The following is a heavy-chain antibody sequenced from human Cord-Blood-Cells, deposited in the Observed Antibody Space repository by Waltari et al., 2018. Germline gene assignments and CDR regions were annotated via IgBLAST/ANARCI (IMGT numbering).Heavy chain of an antibody. J-gene: IGHJ3*02. CDR3: AREVGATHAFDI. D-gene: IGHD1-26*01. CDR1: GFTFSRYW. Sequence: EVQLVESGGGLVQPGGSLRLSCAASGFTFSRYWMHLVRQAPGKGLVWVSRINSDGSSTSYADSVKGRFTISRDNAKNTLYLQMNSLRAEDTAVYYCAREVGATHAFDIWGQGTMVTDSS. V-gene: IGHV3-74*01. CDR2: INSDGSST.